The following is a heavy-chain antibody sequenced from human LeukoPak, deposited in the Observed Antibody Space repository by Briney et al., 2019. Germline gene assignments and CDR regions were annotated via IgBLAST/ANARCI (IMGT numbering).Heavy chain of an antibody. D-gene: IGHD2-15*01. CDR2: ISSSNRYI. CDR3: AKGYCSGGSCYPGGFDY. J-gene: IGHJ4*02. CDR1: GFTFSSYD. Sequence: GGPLTLSCAASGFTFSSYDMHWVRQAPGKGLEWVSSISSSNRYIYYADSVKGRFTISRDNAKNSLFLQMNSLRAEDTAVYYCAKGYCSGGSCYPGGFDYWGQGTLVTVSS. V-gene: IGHV3-21*01.